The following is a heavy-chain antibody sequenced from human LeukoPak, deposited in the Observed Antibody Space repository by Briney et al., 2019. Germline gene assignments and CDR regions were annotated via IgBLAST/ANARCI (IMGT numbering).Heavy chain of an antibody. CDR1: GYTFTGYS. CDR3: AAAPITGETHYYYYYYMDV. J-gene: IGHJ6*03. D-gene: IGHD7-27*01. CDR2: INPNSGDT. V-gene: IGHV1-2*02. Sequence: ASVKVSCKASGYTFTGYSMHWVRPAPGQGLEWMGWINPNSGDTHYAQKFQGRVTMTRDTSISTAYMELSKLTSDDTALYYCAAAPITGETHYYYYYYMDVWGKGTAVTVSS.